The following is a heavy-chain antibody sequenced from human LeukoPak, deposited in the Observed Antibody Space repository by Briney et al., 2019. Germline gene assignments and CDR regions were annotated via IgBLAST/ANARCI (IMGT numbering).Heavy chain of an antibody. V-gene: IGHV4-59*01. CDR1: GGSISSYY. D-gene: IGHD3-16*02. Sequence: SETLSLTCTVSGGSISSYYWSWIRQPPGKGLQGIGYIYYSGSTNYNPSLKSRVTISVDTSKNQFSLKLSSVTAADTAVYYCARARSARYYYYYGMDVWGQGTTVTVSS. CDR2: IYYSGST. J-gene: IGHJ6*02. CDR3: ARARSARYYYYYGMDV.